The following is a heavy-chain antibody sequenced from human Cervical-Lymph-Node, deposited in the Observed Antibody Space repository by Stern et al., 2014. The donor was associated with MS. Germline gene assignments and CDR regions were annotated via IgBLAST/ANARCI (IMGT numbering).Heavy chain of an antibody. J-gene: IGHJ5*02. CDR1: GYTFTSYD. D-gene: IGHD6-19*01. Sequence: QVQLVQSGAEVKKPGASVKVSCKASGYTFTSYDINWVRQATGQGLEWMGWMNPNSGNTGYAQKFQGRVTMTRNTSISTAYMELSSLRSEDTAVYYCARGRGRKPARGHTVAAKIDNWFDPWGQGTLVTVSS. CDR2: MNPNSGNT. CDR3: ARGRGRKPARGHTVAAKIDNWFDP. V-gene: IGHV1-8*01.